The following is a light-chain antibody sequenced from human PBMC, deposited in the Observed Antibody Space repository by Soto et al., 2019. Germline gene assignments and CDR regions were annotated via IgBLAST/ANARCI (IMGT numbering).Light chain of an antibody. V-gene: IGLV1-40*01. J-gene: IGLJ2*01. CDR3: QSYDTRLSAVV. CDR2: GDN. Sequence: SVLTQPPSVSGAPGQRLTIACTGSSSNIGAGYAVHWHQHLPGRAPKLLVYGDNNRPSGVPDRFSGSESGTSAYLTITGLQAEDEAHYYCQSYDTRLSAVVFGGGTKLTVL. CDR1: SSNIGAGYA.